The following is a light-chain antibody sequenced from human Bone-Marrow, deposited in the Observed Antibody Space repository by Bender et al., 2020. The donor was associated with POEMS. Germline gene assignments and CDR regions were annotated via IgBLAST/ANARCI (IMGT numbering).Light chain of an antibody. CDR1: SSDVGGYNF. CDR3: SSYANKSRLSWV. J-gene: IGLJ3*02. CDR2: EVS. V-gene: IGLV2-14*01. Sequence: QSALTQPASVSGSPGQSIAISCTGTSSDVGGYNFVSWYQHHPGKAPKLLIYEVSHRPSGVSNRFSGSKSGNTASLTISGLQPEDGAVYRCSSYANKSRLSWVFGGGTTVTVL.